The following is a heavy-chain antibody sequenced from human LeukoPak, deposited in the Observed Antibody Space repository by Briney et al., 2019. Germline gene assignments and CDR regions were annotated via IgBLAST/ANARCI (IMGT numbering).Heavy chain of an antibody. V-gene: IGHV4-39*07. CDR2: IYYSGST. CDR3: ARDGAGEDGSSGYYVH. Sequence: SETLSLTCTVSGGSISSSSYYWGWIRQPPGKGLEWIGSIYYSGSTYYNPSLKSRVTISVDTSKNQFSLKLSSVTAADTAVYYCARDGAGEDGSSGYYVHWGQGTLVTVSS. J-gene: IGHJ4*02. D-gene: IGHD3-22*01. CDR1: GGSISSSSYY.